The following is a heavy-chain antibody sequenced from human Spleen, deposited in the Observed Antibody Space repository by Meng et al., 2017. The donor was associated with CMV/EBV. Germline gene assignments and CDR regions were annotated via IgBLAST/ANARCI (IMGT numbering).Heavy chain of an antibody. J-gene: IGHJ5*02. CDR3: ARDRTPQYGDSTGDWFDP. CDR1: GYTFTSYY. D-gene: IGHD4-17*01. CDR2: INPSGGST. V-gene: IGHV1-46*01. Sequence: ASVKVSCKASGYTFTSYYMHWVRQAPGQGLEWMGIINPSGGSTSYAQKFQGRVTMTRDTSTSTVYMELSSLRSEDTAVYYCARDRTPQYGDSTGDWFDPWGQGTLVTVSS.